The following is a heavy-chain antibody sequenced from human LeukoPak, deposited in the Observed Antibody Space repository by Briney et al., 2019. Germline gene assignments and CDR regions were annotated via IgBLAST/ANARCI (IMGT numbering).Heavy chain of an antibody. V-gene: IGHV3-21*01. CDR1: GFTFSSYS. D-gene: IGHD3-3*01. J-gene: IGHJ4*02. CDR2: ISSSSSYI. Sequence: PGGSLRLSCAASGFTFSSYSMNWVRQAPGKGLEWVSSISSSSSYIYYADSVKGRFTISRDNAKNSLYLQMNGLRAEDTAVYYCARDDGGVPSDYWGQGTLVTVSS. CDR3: ARDDGGVPSDY.